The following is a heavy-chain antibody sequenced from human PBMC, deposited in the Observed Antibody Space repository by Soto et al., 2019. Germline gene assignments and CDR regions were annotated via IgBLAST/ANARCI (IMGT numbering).Heavy chain of an antibody. Sequence: GGSLRLSCAASGFTFSSYWMSWVRQAPGKGLEWVANIKQDGSEKYYVDSVKGRFTISRDNAKNSLYLQMNSLRAEDTAVYYSARVLYDSSGNPYAFDIWGQGTMVTVSS. CDR3: ARVLYDSSGNPYAFDI. D-gene: IGHD3-22*01. CDR1: GFTFSSYW. V-gene: IGHV3-7*01. J-gene: IGHJ3*02. CDR2: IKQDGSEK.